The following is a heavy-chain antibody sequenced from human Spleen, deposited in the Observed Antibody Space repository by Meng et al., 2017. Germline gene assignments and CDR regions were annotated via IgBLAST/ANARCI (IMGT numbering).Heavy chain of an antibody. J-gene: IGHJ5*02. V-gene: IGHV4-59*01. Sequence: GSLRLSCAASGFTFSSYEMNWVRQAPGKGLEWIGYIYDSGSTSYNPSLKSRVTISVDTSKNQFSLKLTSVTAADTAVYYCARERWFDPWGQGTLVTVSS. CDR2: IYDSGST. CDR1: GFTFSSYE. CDR3: ARERWFDP.